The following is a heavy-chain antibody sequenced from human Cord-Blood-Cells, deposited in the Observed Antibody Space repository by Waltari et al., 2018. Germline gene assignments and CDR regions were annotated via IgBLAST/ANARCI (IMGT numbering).Heavy chain of an antibody. D-gene: IGHD2-2*01. CDR2: IIPIFGTA. V-gene: IGHV1-69*01. CDR1: GGTFSSYA. CDR3: ARNSGLNCSSTSCYGHFQH. Sequence: QVQLVQSGAEVKKPGSSVKVSCKASGGTFSSYAISWVRQAPGQGLEWMGGIIPIFGTANYAQKFQGRVTITADESTSTAYMELSSLRSEDMAVYYCARNSGLNCSSTSCYGHFQHWGQGTLVTVSS. J-gene: IGHJ1*01.